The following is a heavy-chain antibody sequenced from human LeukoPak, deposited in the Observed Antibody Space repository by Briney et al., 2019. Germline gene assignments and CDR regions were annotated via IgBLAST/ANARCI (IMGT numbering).Heavy chain of an antibody. CDR1: GFTFSSYD. CDR3: ARVRWRGSVGN. Sequence: GGSLRLSCAASGFTFSSYDMNWVRQAPGKGLEWVSSISSSSSYIYYADPVKGRFTISRDNAKNSLYLQMNSLRAEDTAVYYCARVRWRGSVGNWGQGTLVTVSS. J-gene: IGHJ4*02. CDR2: ISSSSSYI. D-gene: IGHD3-10*01. V-gene: IGHV3-21*01.